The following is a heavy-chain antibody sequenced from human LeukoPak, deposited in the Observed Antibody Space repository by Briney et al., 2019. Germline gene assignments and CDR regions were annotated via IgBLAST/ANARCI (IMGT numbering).Heavy chain of an antibody. CDR3: ARDPSPYYDFWSGYHDAFDI. CDR2: ISYDGSNK. Sequence: GRSLRLSCAAPGFTFSSYAMHWVRQAPGKGLEWVAVISYDGSNKYYADSVKGRFTISRDNSKNTLYLQMNSLRAEDTAVYYCARDPSPYYDFWSGYHDAFDIWGQGTMVTVSS. V-gene: IGHV3-30*01. D-gene: IGHD3-3*01. CDR1: GFTFSSYA. J-gene: IGHJ3*02.